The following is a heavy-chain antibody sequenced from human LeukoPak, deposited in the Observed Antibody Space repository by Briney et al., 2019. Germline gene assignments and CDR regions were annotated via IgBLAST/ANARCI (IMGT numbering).Heavy chain of an antibody. CDR1: GGSISSGSYY. V-gene: IGHV4-61*02. CDR2: IYTSGST. CDR3: AREGITIFGVVIDAGNNWFDP. Sequence: SETLSLTCTVSGGSISSGSYYWSWIRQPAGKGLEWIGRIYTSGSTNYNSSLKSRVTISVDTSKNQFSLKLSSVTAADTAVYSCAREGITIFGVVIDAGNNWFDPWGQGTLVTVSS. D-gene: IGHD3-3*01. J-gene: IGHJ5*02.